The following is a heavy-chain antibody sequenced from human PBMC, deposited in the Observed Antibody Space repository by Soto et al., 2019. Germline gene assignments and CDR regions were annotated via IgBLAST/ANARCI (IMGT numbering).Heavy chain of an antibody. J-gene: IGHJ3*02. CDR1: GFTFISYA. CDR3: AREHYYDSSGYWNPFDI. CDR2: ISYDGSNK. D-gene: IGHD3-22*01. V-gene: IGHV3-30-3*01. Sequence: PGGSLRLSCAASGFTFISYAMHWVRQAPGKGLEWVAVISYDGSNKYYADSVKGRFTISRDNSKNTLYLQMNSLRAEDTAVYYCAREHYYDSSGYWNPFDIWGQGTMVTVSS.